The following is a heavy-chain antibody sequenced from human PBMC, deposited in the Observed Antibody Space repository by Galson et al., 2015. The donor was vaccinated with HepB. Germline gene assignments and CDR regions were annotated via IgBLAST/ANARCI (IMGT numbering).Heavy chain of an antibody. CDR1: GFTFTTYS. Sequence: SLRLSCAASGFTFTTYSMNWVRQAPGKGLEWVSSISSSSSYIYYADSVKGRFTISRDNAKNSLYLQVNSLRAEDTAVYYCARDYYGDYYFDYWGQGTLVTVSS. D-gene: IGHD4-17*01. J-gene: IGHJ4*02. V-gene: IGHV3-21*01. CDR3: ARDYYGDYYFDY. CDR2: ISSSSSYI.